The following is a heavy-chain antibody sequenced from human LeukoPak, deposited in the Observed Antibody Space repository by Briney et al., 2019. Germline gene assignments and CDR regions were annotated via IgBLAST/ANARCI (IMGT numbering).Heavy chain of an antibody. V-gene: IGHV3-23*01. Sequence: PGGSLRLSCAASGFPLSSYAMSWVRQGPGKGLEWVAATSSSDPGTYHADFVRGRFTISRDNSKNTLYLQMNRLRVEDAAVYYCARTMVRGVGYYYYYMDVWGKGTTVTISS. D-gene: IGHD3-10*01. CDR3: ARTMVRGVGYYYYYMDV. CDR2: TSSSDPGT. CDR1: GFPLSSYA. J-gene: IGHJ6*03.